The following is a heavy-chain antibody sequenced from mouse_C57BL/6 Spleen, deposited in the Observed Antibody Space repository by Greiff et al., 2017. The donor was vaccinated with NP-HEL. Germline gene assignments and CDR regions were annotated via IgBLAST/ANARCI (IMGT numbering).Heavy chain of an antibody. CDR2: INPNNGGT. J-gene: IGHJ1*03. D-gene: IGHD1-1*01. CDR1: GYTFTDYN. CDR3: ARSGYYGSSYVEYFDV. Sequence: EVKLMESGPELVKPGASVKMSCKASGYTFTDYNMHWVKQSHGKSLEWIGYINPNNGGTSYNQKFKGKATLTVNKSSSTAYMELRSLTSEDSAVYYCARSGYYGSSYVEYFDVWGTGTTVTVSS. V-gene: IGHV1-22*01.